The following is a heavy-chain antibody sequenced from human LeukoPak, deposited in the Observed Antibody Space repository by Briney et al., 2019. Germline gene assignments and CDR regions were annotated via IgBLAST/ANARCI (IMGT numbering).Heavy chain of an antibody. CDR2: ISGGGGST. J-gene: IGHJ4*02. D-gene: IGHD6-13*01. CDR1: GFTFSSYW. CDR3: AKDPCGGSWCHPFDY. V-gene: IGHV3-23*01. Sequence: QPGGSLRLSCAASGFTFSSYWMSWVRQAPGKGLEWVSAISGGGGSTYYADSVKGRFTISRDNSKNTLFLQMNSLRAEDTAVYYCAKDPCGGSWCHPFDYWGQGTLLTVSS.